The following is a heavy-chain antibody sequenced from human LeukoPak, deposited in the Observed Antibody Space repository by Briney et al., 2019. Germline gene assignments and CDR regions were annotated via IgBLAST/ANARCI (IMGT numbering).Heavy chain of an antibody. CDR2: MNPNSGNT. Sequence: ASVKVSCKASGYTFTSYDINWVRQATGQGLEWMGWMNPNSGNTGYAQKFQGRVTMTRNTSISTAYMELSSLRSEDTAVYCCARHVVVPAALTEGFDPWGQGTLVTVSS. J-gene: IGHJ5*02. CDR1: GYTFTSYD. CDR3: ARHVVVPAALTEGFDP. V-gene: IGHV1-8*01. D-gene: IGHD2-2*01.